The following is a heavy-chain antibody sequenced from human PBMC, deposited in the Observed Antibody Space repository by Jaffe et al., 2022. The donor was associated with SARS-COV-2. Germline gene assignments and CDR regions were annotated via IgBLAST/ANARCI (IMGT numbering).Heavy chain of an antibody. J-gene: IGHJ3*02. Sequence: EVQLVESGGGLVQPGRSLRLSCAASGFTFDDYAMHWVRQAPGKGLEWVSGISWNSGSIGYADSVKGRFTISRDNAKNSLYLQMNSLRAEDTALYYCAFIRTVGYSYGPDDAFDIWGQGTMVTVSS. CDR1: GFTFDDYA. CDR3: AFIRTVGYSYGPDDAFDI. CDR2: ISWNSGSI. V-gene: IGHV3-9*01. D-gene: IGHD5-18*01.